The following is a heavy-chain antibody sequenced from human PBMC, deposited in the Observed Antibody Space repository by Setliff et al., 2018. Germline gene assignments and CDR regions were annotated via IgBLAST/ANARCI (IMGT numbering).Heavy chain of an antibody. CDR2: MNQDSTNK. CDR3: ARGLGKGTVDY. J-gene: IGHJ4*02. Sequence: PGGSLRLSCAASGFTFSSSWMIWVRQVPGKGLDWVANMNQDSTNKYHVDSVKGRFTISRGNAKNSLFLQMDSRRVEDTAVYYCARGLGKGTVDYWGQGTLVTVSS. V-gene: IGHV3-7*03. D-gene: IGHD3-16*01. CDR1: GFTFSSSW.